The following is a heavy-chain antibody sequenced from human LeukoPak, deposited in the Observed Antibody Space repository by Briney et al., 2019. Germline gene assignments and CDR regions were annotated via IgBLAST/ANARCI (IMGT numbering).Heavy chain of an antibody. Sequence: HTGGSLRLSCAASGFTFSSYAMHWVRQAPGKGLEWVAVISYDGSNKYYADSVKGRFTISRDNSKNTLYLQMNSLRAEDTAVYYCARGRTTVVNPLYYFDYWGQGTLVAVSS. D-gene: IGHD4-23*01. CDR3: ARGRTTVVNPLYYFDY. CDR2: ISYDGSNK. J-gene: IGHJ4*02. V-gene: IGHV3-30-3*01. CDR1: GFTFSSYA.